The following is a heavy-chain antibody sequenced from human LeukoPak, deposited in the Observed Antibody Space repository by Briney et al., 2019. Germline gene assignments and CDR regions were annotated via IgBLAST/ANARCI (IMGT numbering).Heavy chain of an antibody. V-gene: IGHV1-3*03. Sequence: ASVKVSCKASGYTFTSYAMHWVRQAPGQRLEWMGWINAGNGNTKYSQEFQGRVTITRDTSASTAYMELSSLRSEDMAVYYCARGRVDSRYSSGWRPYYFDYWGQGTLVTVSS. CDR2: INAGNGNT. CDR3: ARGRVDSRYSSGWRPYYFDY. CDR1: GYTFTSYA. J-gene: IGHJ4*02. D-gene: IGHD6-19*01.